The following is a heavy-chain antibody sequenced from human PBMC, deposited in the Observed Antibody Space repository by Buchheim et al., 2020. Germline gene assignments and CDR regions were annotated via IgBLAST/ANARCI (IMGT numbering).Heavy chain of an antibody. D-gene: IGHD6-13*01. V-gene: IGHV3-7*01. CDR2: IKQDGSEK. J-gene: IGHJ6*02. Sequence: EVQLVESGGGLVQPGGSLRLSCAASGFTFSSYWMSWVRQAPGKGLEWVANIKQDGSEKYYVDSVKGRFTISRDNAKNSLYLQMNSLRAEDTAVYYCARVGGYTPIDYYYYYGMDVWGQGTT. CDR3: ARVGGYTPIDYYYYYGMDV. CDR1: GFTFSSYW.